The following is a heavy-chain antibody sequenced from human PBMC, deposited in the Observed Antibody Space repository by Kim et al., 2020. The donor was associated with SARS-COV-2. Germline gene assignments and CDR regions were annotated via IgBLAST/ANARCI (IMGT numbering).Heavy chain of an antibody. CDR1: GFTFSNYN. J-gene: IGHJ1*01. V-gene: IGHV3-21*01. CDR2: ISSSSSHI. CDR3: ARDDDFQY. Sequence: GGSLRLSCVASGFTFSNYNMNWVRQAPGKGLEWVSFISSSSSHIFYVDSVKGRFTIFRDNAKNSLFLHMNSLRDEDTAVYYCARDDDFQYWGQGTLVTAS.